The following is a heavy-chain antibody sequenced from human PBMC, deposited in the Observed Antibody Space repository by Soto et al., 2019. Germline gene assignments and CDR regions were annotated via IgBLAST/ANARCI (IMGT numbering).Heavy chain of an antibody. Sequence: QVQLVESGGGVVQPGRSLRLSCAASGFAFSSYGMHWVRQSPGKGLEWVAVIWYDGSNKYYADSVKGRFTISRDNSKNTLYLQMSSLRAEDTAVYYCARGLGFDPWGQGTLVTVSS. J-gene: IGHJ5*02. CDR1: GFAFSSYG. V-gene: IGHV3-33*01. CDR2: IWYDGSNK. CDR3: ARGLGFDP.